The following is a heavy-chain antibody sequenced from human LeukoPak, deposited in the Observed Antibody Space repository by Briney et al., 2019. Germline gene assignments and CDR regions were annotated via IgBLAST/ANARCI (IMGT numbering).Heavy chain of an antibody. Sequence: GASVKVSCKVSEYSLTELSMHWVRQAPGKGLEWMGGFDPEDDETFYAQKFQGRITMTEDTSTDTAYMELSSLRSEDTAMYYCATDYKVGPRAYFEYWGQGTLVTVSS. V-gene: IGHV1-24*01. CDR2: FDPEDDET. D-gene: IGHD1-26*01. CDR1: EYSLTELS. J-gene: IGHJ4*02. CDR3: ATDYKVGPRAYFEY.